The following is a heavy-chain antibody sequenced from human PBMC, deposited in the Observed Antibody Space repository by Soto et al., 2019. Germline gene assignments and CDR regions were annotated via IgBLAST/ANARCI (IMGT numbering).Heavy chain of an antibody. V-gene: IGHV4-39*01. J-gene: IGHJ4*02. CDR2: VYGDGTT. D-gene: IGHD3-22*01. Sequence: QLQLRESGPGLVKPSESLSLTCSVSGGSIRRISNYWGWIRQPPGKGLEWIGSVYGDGTTYYHASLQSRASVSVDPSKNQFTLRLSSVTAADAAVYYCAGLPLHDSRGYPGDWGQGTLVSVSS. CDR1: GGSIRRISNY. CDR3: AGLPLHDSRGYPGD.